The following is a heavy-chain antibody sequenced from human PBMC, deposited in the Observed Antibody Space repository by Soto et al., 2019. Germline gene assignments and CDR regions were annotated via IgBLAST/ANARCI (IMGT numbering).Heavy chain of an antibody. V-gene: IGHV2-5*01. CDR3: AHRGGATVGLYYFDY. Sequence: GPTLVNPTRTLTLTCTFSGFSLSTTGVGVSWIRQPPGKALEWLALIYWHDDKRYSTSLNSRLTITKDTSKNQVVLTMTNMDPVDTATYYCAHRGGATVGLYYFDYWGQGALVTVSS. CDR2: IYWHDDK. J-gene: IGHJ4*02. CDR1: GFSLSTTGVG. D-gene: IGHD3-16*01.